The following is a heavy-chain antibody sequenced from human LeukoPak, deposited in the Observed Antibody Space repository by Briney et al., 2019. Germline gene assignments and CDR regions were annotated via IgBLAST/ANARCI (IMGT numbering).Heavy chain of an antibody. CDR1: GGTFSSYA. Sequence: SVKVSCKASGGTFSSYAISWVRQAPGQGLEWMGGIIPIFGTANYAQKFQGRVTITADESTSTAYMELSSLRSEDTAVYYCARGPFGRNDILTGYYTDADYYYYYYMDVWGKGTTVTVSS. CDR2: IIPIFGTA. V-gene: IGHV1-69*13. CDR3: ARGPFGRNDILTGYYTDADYYYYYYMDV. D-gene: IGHD3-9*01. J-gene: IGHJ6*03.